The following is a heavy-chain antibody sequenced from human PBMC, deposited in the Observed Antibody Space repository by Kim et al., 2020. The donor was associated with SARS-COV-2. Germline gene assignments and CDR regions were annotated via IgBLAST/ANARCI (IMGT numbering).Heavy chain of an antibody. D-gene: IGHD1-26*01. Sequence: NHTPSLQGRVTISVNTSQTQFSLKLSSVTAADTAVYYCARRPSGSYYFDYWGQGTLATVSS. J-gene: IGHJ4*02. CDR3: ARRPSGSYYFDY. V-gene: IGHV4-59*08.